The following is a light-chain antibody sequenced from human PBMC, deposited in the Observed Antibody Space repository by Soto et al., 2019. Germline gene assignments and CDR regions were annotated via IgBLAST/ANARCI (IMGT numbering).Light chain of an antibody. Sequence: DIQMTQSPSTLSASVGDRVTITCRASQTISSWLAWYQQKPGKAPKLLIYDASSLESGVPSRFSGSGSGTEFTLTISSLQSDDFATYYCQQYRSPPWTFGQGTKVDI. J-gene: IGKJ1*01. CDR2: DAS. CDR1: QTISSW. CDR3: QQYRSPPWT. V-gene: IGKV1-5*01.